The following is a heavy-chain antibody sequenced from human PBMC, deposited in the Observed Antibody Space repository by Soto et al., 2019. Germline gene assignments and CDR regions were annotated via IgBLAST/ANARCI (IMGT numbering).Heavy chain of an antibody. V-gene: IGHV4-59*08. J-gene: IGHJ4*02. CDR3: ARRYGPGFDY. Sequence: SETLSLTCTVIGGSISSYYWSWIRQPPGKGLEWIGYIYYSGSTNYNPSLKSRVTISVDTSKNQFSPKLSSVTAADTAVYYCARRYGPGFDYWGQGTLVTVS. CDR2: IYYSGST. CDR1: GGSISSYY. D-gene: IGHD4-17*01.